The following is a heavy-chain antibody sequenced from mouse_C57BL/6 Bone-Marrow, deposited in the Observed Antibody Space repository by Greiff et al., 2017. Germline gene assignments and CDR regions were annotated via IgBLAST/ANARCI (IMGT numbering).Heavy chain of an antibody. V-gene: IGHV1-81*01. D-gene: IGHD1-1*01. CDR2: IYPRSGNT. CDR1: GYTFTSYG. Sequence: QVHVKQSGAELARPGASVTLSCKASGYTFTSYGISWVKQRTGQGLEWIGEIYPRSGNTYYNEKFKGKATLTADKSSSTAYMELRSLTSEDSAVYFCARYYFYARDYWGQGTSVTGSS. CDR3: ARYYFYARDY. J-gene: IGHJ4*01.